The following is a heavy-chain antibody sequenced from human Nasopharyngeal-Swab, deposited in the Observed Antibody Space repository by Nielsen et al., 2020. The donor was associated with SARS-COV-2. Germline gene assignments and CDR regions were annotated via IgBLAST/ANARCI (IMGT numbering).Heavy chain of an antibody. CDR3: ARDGSADPAYSSSWFYYFYFDY. J-gene: IGHJ4*02. D-gene: IGHD6-13*01. CDR2: ISSSSSYI. Sequence: GESLQISCAASGFTFSSYSMNWVRQAPGKGLEWVSSISSSSSYIYYADSVKGRFTISRDNAKNSLYLQMNSLRAEDTAVYYCARDGSADPAYSSSWFYYFYFDYWGQGTLVTVSS. CDR1: GFTFSSYS. V-gene: IGHV3-21*01.